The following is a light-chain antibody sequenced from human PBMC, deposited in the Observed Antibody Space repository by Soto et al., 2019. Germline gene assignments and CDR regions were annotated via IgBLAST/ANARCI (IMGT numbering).Light chain of an antibody. V-gene: IGKV3-11*01. Sequence: EIVLTQSPATLSLSPGERATLSCRASQSVSSYLAWYQQKPGQAPRLLIYDASNRATGIPPRFSGSGSGTDFTLTISSLEPEDFAVYYCQQRSNLWTFGQGTKVEIK. CDR2: DAS. J-gene: IGKJ1*01. CDR1: QSVSSY. CDR3: QQRSNLWT.